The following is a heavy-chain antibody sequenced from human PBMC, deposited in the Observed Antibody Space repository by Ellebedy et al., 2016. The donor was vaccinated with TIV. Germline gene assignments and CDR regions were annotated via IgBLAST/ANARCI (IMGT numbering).Heavy chain of an antibody. J-gene: IGHJ3*01. CDR2: IYWNDDK. V-gene: IGHV2-5*01. Sequence: SGPTLVKPKQTLTLTCTFSGFSLNTGGVGVGWIRQPPGKALEWLVAIYWNDDKYYSPSLRSRLTITKDTSKNQVVRTMTNMDPVDTATYYCAQQALPGAFDVWGQGTTVTVSS. CDR1: GFSLNTGGVG. CDR3: AQQALPGAFDV.